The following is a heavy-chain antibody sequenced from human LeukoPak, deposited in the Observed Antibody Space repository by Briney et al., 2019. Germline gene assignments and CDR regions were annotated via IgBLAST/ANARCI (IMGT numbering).Heavy chain of an antibody. CDR3: ANEVDSYYDFWSGYYY. CDR2: ISYDGSNK. CDR1: GFTFSSYG. D-gene: IGHD3-3*01. J-gene: IGHJ4*02. Sequence: PRGSLRLSCAASGFTFSSYGMHWVRQAPGKGLEWVAVISYDGSNKYYADSVKGRFTISRDNSKNTLYLQMNSLRAEDTAVYYCANEVDSYYDFWSGYYYWGQGTLVTVSS. V-gene: IGHV3-30*18.